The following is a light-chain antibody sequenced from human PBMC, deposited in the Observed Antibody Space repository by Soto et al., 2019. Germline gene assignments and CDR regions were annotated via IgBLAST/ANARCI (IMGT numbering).Light chain of an antibody. V-gene: IGKV3-20*01. J-gene: IGKJ3*01. CDR3: LQSGSSPLT. Sequence: EIVLTKFPAPLSLSPGERATLSCRARQSLHSNFLGWYQQKPGQAPRLLISSASRRATGIPDRFSGSGSGTDLTLTISRLDPADFAVYYCLQSGSSPLTFGPGPKV. CDR1: QSLHSNF. CDR2: SAS.